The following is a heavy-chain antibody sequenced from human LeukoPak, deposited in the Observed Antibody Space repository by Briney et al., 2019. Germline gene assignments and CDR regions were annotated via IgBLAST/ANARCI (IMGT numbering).Heavy chain of an antibody. Sequence: ASVTVSCKASGYTFNRYYMHWVRQAPGAGLEWAGIIYPSGGSTSYAQKLQGRVTMTRDTSTSTVYMELSSLRSEDTAVYYCAKSGGWELHYFDYWGQGTLVTVSS. V-gene: IGHV1-46*02. J-gene: IGHJ4*02. CDR3: AKSGGWELHYFDY. CDR2: IYPSGGST. CDR1: GYTFNRYY. D-gene: IGHD1-26*01.